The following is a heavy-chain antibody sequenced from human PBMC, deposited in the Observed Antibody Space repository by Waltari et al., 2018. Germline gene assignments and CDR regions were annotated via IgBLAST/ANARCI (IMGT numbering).Heavy chain of an antibody. CDR2: INNSGST. V-gene: IGHV4-34*01. Sequence: QVQLQQWGAGLLKPSETLSLTCAVYGGSFSGYYWSWIRQPPGKGLEWIGEINNSGSTNYNPALKSRVTISVDTSKNQFSLKLSSVTAADTAVYYCARLPFSWGQGTLVTVSS. CDR1: GGSFSGYY. D-gene: IGHD3-3*01. CDR3: ARLPFS. J-gene: IGHJ5*02.